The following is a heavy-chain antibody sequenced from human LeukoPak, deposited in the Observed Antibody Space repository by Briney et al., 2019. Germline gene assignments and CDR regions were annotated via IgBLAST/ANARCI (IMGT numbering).Heavy chain of an antibody. CDR2: NYYSEST. D-gene: IGHD6-13*01. J-gene: IGHJ3*02. Sequence: PSDTLSLTCTVSGGPISSYYWIWIRQPPGKGLEWIGYNYYSESTNYSPSLKSRVTISVDTSKNQFSLKLSSVTAADTAVYYCARGAPDSSSWYYDAFDIWGQGTMVTVSS. CDR1: GGPISSYY. CDR3: ARGAPDSSSWYYDAFDI. V-gene: IGHV4-59*07.